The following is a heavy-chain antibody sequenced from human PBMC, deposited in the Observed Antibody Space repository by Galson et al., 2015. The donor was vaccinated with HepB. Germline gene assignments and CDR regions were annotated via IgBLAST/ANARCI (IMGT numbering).Heavy chain of an antibody. Sequence: SLRLSCAASGFTFSSYGMHWVRQAPGKGLEWVAVIWYDGSNKYYADSVRGRFTISRDNSKNTLYLQMNSLRAEDTAVYYCAGAAMVRGVMVYYYYYGMDVWGQGTTVTVSS. CDR2: IWYDGSNK. CDR1: GFTFSSYG. J-gene: IGHJ6*02. D-gene: IGHD3-10*01. CDR3: AGAAMVRGVMVYYYYYGMDV. V-gene: IGHV3-33*01.